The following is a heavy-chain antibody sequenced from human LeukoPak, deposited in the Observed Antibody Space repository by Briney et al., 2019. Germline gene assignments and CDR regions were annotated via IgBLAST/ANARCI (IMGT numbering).Heavy chain of an antibody. Sequence: GGSLRLSCAASGFTLSSYWMSWVRQAPGKGLEWVANIKQVGSEKHYVDSVKGRFTISRDNAENSLFLQMNSLRAEDTAVYYCARDGCSGGSCYSYWFDPWGQGTLVTVSS. V-gene: IGHV3-7*01. CDR2: IKQVGSEK. J-gene: IGHJ5*02. CDR3: ARDGCSGGSCYSYWFDP. D-gene: IGHD2-15*01. CDR1: GFTLSSYW.